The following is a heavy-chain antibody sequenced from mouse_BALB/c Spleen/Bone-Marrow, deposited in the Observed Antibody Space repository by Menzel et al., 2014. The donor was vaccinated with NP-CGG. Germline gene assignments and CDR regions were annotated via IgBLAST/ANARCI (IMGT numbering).Heavy chain of an antibody. CDR2: IWGDGSP. D-gene: IGHD1-1*01. J-gene: IGHJ1*01. CDR1: GFSLTAYG. CDR3: AKGSLLYYGGSYWYFDV. V-gene: IGHV2-6-7*01. Sequence: VQLQQSGPGLVAPSQSLSITCTVSGFSLTAYGLNWVRQPPGKGLEWLGVIWGDGSPDYNSALKSRLSISKGNSKSQVFLKMNSLQTDDTARYYCAKGSLLYYGGSYWYFDVWGAGTTVTVSS.